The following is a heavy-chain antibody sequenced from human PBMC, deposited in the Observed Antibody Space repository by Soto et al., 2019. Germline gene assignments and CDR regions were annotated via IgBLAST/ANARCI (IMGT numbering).Heavy chain of an antibody. Sequence: PSETLSLTCTVSGGSISSYYWSWIRQPPGKGLEWIGYIYYSGSTNYNPSLKSRVTISVDTSKNQFSLKLSSVTAADTAVYYCARAGSYDFWSGSNWFDPWGQGTLVTVSS. CDR3: ARAGSYDFWSGSNWFDP. V-gene: IGHV4-59*01. D-gene: IGHD3-3*01. J-gene: IGHJ5*02. CDR1: GGSISSYY. CDR2: IYYSGST.